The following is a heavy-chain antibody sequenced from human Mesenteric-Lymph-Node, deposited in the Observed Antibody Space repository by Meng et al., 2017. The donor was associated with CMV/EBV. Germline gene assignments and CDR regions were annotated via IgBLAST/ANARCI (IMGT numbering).Heavy chain of an antibody. Sequence: GESLKISCAASGFTFSSYWMHWVRQAPGKGLVWVSRINSDGSSTSYADSVKGRFTISRDNAKNTLYLQMNSLRAEDTAVYYCARDASYDYSSTSCIDGGQGTLVTVSS. CDR3: ARDASYDYSSTSCID. D-gene: IGHD2-2*01. CDR2: INSDGSST. CDR1: GFTFSSYW. J-gene: IGHJ4*02. V-gene: IGHV3-74*01.